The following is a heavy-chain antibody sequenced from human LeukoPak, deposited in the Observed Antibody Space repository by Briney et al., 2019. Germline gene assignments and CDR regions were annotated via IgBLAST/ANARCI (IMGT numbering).Heavy chain of an antibody. CDR1: GFTFRNYW. J-gene: IGHJ4*02. CDR3: ARIGYSSSSFDY. V-gene: IGHV3-7*01. Sequence: GGSLRLSCAASGFTFRNYWMSWVRQAPGKGLEWVANIKQDGSQIYYVDSLKGRFTISRDNTQNSVYLEMDSLRVDDTAVYYCARIGYSSSSFDYWGQGTLVIVSS. D-gene: IGHD6-13*01. CDR2: IKQDGSQI.